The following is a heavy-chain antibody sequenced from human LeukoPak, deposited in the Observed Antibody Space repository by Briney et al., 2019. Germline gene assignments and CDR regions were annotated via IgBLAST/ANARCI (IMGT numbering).Heavy chain of an antibody. Sequence: SQTLSLTCTVSGGSISSGSYYWSWIRQPAGKGLEWIGHIYTSGSTNYNPSLKSRVTISVDTSKNQFSLKLSSVTAADTAVYYCARDPDYYDSSGYNGYWGQGTLVTVSS. D-gene: IGHD3-22*01. V-gene: IGHV4-61*09. CDR2: IYTSGST. J-gene: IGHJ4*02. CDR1: GGSISSGSYY. CDR3: ARDPDYYDSSGYNGY.